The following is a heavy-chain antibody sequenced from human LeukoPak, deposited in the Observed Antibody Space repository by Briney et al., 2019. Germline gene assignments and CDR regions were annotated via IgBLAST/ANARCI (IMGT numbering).Heavy chain of an antibody. CDR3: ARGIADPYSFDS. CDR2: IYSTGST. D-gene: IGHD6-13*01. Sequence: SETLSLTCTVSGGSINFYYWSWIRQPAGKGLEWIGRIYSTGSTNYSPSLKSRVTMSVDKSKNQFSLNLSSVTAEDTAVYYCARGIADPYSFDSWGEGTLSPSPQ. CDR1: GGSINFYY. J-gene: IGHJ4*02. V-gene: IGHV4-4*07.